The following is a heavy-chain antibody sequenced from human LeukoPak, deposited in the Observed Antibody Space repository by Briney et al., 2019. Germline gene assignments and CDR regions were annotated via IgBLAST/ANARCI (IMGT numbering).Heavy chain of an antibody. Sequence: SETLSLTCTVFGGSMSSSTYYWGWIRQPPGKGLEWIGNSYYSGSTYYTPSLKSRVTISVDTSKNQFSLKLSSVTAADTAVYYCARWGYSSGWPARTQHNWGQGTLVTVSS. V-gene: IGHV4-39*07. D-gene: IGHD6-19*01. J-gene: IGHJ4*02. CDR3: ARWGYSSGWPARTQHN. CDR2: SYYSGST. CDR1: GGSMSSSTYY.